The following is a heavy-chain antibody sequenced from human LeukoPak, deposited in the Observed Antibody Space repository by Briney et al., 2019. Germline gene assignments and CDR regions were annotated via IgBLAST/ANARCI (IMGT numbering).Heavy chain of an antibody. Sequence: GGSLRLSCAASGFTFSTYAMSWVRQAPGQGLKWVSSISGDGGSTYYAESVKGWFTISRDNSKNTLYLQMNSLRAEDTAVYYCAKRPDCSTTNCFRFEYWGQGTLVTVSS. CDR2: ISGDGGST. D-gene: IGHD2-2*01. V-gene: IGHV3-23*01. J-gene: IGHJ4*02. CDR3: AKRPDCSTTNCFRFEY. CDR1: GFTFSTYA.